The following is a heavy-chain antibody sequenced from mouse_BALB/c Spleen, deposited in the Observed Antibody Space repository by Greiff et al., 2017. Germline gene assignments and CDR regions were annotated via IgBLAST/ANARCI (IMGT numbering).Heavy chain of an antibody. J-gene: IGHJ2*01. D-gene: IGHD2-1*01. CDR3: ARGGYYYGNFDY. V-gene: IGHV1-4*02. CDR1: GYTFTSYT. Sequence: QVQLQQSAAELARPGASVKMSCKASGYTFTSYTMHWVKQRPGQGLEWIGYINPSSGYTEYNQKFKDKTTLTADKSSSTAYMQLSSLTSEDSAVYYCARGGYYYGNFDYWGQGTTLTVSS. CDR2: INPSSGYT.